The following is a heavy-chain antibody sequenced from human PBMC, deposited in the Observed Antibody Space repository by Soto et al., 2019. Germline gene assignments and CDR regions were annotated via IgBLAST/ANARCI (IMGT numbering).Heavy chain of an antibody. CDR2: LSYDGSNN. V-gene: IGHV3-30*18. CDR1: GFTFSSYG. D-gene: IGHD3-10*01. CDR3: AKDRYGSGSYYYDYGMDV. Sequence: GGSLRLSCAASGFTFSSYGMHWVRQAPGTGLEWVAVLSYDGSNNYYADSVKGRFTISRDNSKNTLYLQMNSLRAEDTAVYYCAKDRYGSGSYYYDYGMDVWGQGTTVTVSS. J-gene: IGHJ6*02.